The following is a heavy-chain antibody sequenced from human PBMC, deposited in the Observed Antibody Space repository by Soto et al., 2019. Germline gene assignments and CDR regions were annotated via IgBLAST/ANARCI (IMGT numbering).Heavy chain of an antibody. Sequence: PGGSLRLSCSASGFTFSSYAMSWVRQAPGKGQEWVSTISGSDGSTYYADSVKGRFTISRDNSKNTLYLQMNSLRAEDTAVYYCAKEYSSGWYYFDYWGQGTLVTVAS. CDR2: ISGSDGST. J-gene: IGHJ4*02. CDR1: GFTFSSYA. V-gene: IGHV3-23*01. CDR3: AKEYSSGWYYFDY. D-gene: IGHD6-19*01.